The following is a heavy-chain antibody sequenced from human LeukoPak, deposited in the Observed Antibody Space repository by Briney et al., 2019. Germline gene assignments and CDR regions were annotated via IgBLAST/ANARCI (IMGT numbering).Heavy chain of an antibody. CDR2: IPVSGDPT. CDR3: AKDPNGDYVGAFDM. V-gene: IGHV3-23*01. J-gene: IGHJ3*02. CDR1: GLTFSRYA. Sequence: GGSLRLSCAASGLTFSRYAMTWVRQAPGKGLEWVSSIPVSGDPTYYADSVRGRFTVSRDNSKSSLYLQMNGLRAEDAALYYCAKDPNGDYVGAFDMWGQGTMVTVSS. D-gene: IGHD4-17*01.